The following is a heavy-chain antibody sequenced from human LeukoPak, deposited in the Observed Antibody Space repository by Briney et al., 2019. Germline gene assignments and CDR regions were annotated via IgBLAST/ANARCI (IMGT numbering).Heavy chain of an antibody. D-gene: IGHD3-9*01. J-gene: IGHJ6*02. CDR3: ARDLPYYDILTGYQHYYGMDV. Sequence: GGSLRLSCAASGFTVSSNYMSWVRQAPGEGLEWVSVIYSGGSTYYADSVKGRFTISRDNSKNTLYLQMNSLRAEDTAVYYCARDLPYYDILTGYQHYYGMDVWGQGTTVTVSS. V-gene: IGHV3-53*01. CDR1: GFTVSSNY. CDR2: IYSGGST.